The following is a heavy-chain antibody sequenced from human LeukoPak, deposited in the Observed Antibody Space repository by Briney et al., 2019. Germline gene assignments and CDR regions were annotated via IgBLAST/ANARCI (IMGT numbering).Heavy chain of an antibody. J-gene: IGHJ4*01. D-gene: IGHD3-22*01. CDR1: GGSFSDYY. CDR2: INHSGST. CDR3: ARVQDFETRGYYLGY. V-gene: IGHV4-34*01. Sequence: SETLSLTCAVYGGSFSDYYWNWIRQPPGKGLEWIGEINHSGSTNYNPSLKSRVTMSVDTFKNQFSLTLSSETAADTAVYYCARVQDFETRGYYLGYWGHGTLVTVSS.